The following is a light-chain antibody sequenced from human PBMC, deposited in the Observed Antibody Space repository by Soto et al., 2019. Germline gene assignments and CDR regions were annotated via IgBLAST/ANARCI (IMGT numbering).Light chain of an antibody. J-gene: IGKJ4*01. Sequence: TQSPSSLSASVGDRVTITYRASQGISSYLAWYQQKPGQPPKLLIYWASTRESGVPDRFSGSGSGTDFTLTISSLQAEDVAVYYCQQYYSTPNTFGGGTKVDTK. CDR3: QQYYSTPNT. V-gene: IGKV4-1*01. CDR1: QGISSY. CDR2: WAS.